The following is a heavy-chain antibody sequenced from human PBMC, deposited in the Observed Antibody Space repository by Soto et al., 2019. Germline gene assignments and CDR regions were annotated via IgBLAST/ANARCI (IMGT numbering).Heavy chain of an antibody. CDR1: GFTFDDYA. CDR2: TSWNSGSI. CDR3: AKDKLEQLDRGWFDP. V-gene: IGHV3-9*01. D-gene: IGHD1-1*01. Sequence: EVQLVESGGGLVQPGRSLRLSCAASGFTFDDYAMHWLRQAPGKGLEWVSGTSWNSGSIGYADSVYGRFTISRDNAKNSRYLQMNSLRAEDTALYYCAKDKLEQLDRGWFDPWCQGTLVTVSS. J-gene: IGHJ5*02.